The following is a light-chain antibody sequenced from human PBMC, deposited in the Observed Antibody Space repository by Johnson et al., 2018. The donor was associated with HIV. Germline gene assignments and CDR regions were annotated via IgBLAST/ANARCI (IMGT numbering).Light chain of an antibody. J-gene: IGLJ1*01. V-gene: IGLV1-51*02. Sequence: QSVLTQPPSVSAAPGQKVTISCSGSSSNIGNKYVSWYQQLPGTAPKLLIYENNKRPSGIPDRFSGSKSGTSATLGITGLQTGGEAEYYCGTWDSRLSTNFVFGTGNKVTV. CDR1: SSNIGNKY. CDR2: ENN. CDR3: GTWDSRLSTNFV.